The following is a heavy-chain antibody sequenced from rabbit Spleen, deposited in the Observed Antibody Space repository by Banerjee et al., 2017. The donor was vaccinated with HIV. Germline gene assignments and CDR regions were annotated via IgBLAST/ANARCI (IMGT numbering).Heavy chain of an antibody. CDR3: ARGSATMTMVITGYYLNL. Sequence: QSLEESGGGLVQPEGSLTLTCTASGFSFSSSYYMCWVHQAPGKGLEWIGCIYTGDGSTAYASWAKGRFTVSKTSSTTVTLQLNSLTAADTATYFCARGSATMTMVITGYYLNLWGPGTLVTVS. J-gene: IGHJ4*01. D-gene: IGHD2-1*01. CDR2: IYTGDGST. V-gene: IGHV1S40*01. CDR1: GFSFSSSYY.